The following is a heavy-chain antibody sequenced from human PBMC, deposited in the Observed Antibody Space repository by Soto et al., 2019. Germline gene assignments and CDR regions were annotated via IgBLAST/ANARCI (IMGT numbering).Heavy chain of an antibody. J-gene: IGHJ6*02. D-gene: IGHD2-15*01. CDR3: ARRPHCSGGSCALSGMDV. Sequence: QVQLVQSGAEVKKPGSSVKVSCKASGGTFSSYTISWLRQAPGQGLEWMGRIIPILGIANYAQKFQGRVTITADKNTSTADMEVSSLRCEDTAVYYCARRPHCSGGSCALSGMDVWGQGTTVTVSS. CDR1: GGTFSSYT. CDR2: IIPILGIA. V-gene: IGHV1-69*02.